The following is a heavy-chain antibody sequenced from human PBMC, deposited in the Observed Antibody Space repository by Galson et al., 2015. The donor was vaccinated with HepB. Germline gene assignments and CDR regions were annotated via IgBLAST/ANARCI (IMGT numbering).Heavy chain of an antibody. CDR1: GFSVSNYY. V-gene: IGHV3-53*01. CDR2: VYSGGNT. J-gene: IGHJ6*02. Sequence: SLRLAGAASGFSVSNYYMGWVRQAPGKGLEWVSVVYSGGNTHYAESVKGRFTIYIDNSKNTLYLHMSSLRAEDTAVYYCARDCCSDTSCYYSYAIDVWLPGTTVTVSS. D-gene: IGHD2-2*01. CDR3: ARDCCSDTSCYYSYAIDV.